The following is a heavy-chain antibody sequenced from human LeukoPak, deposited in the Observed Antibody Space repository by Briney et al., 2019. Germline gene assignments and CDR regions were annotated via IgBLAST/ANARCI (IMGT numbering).Heavy chain of an antibody. CDR1: GFSLSGYW. CDR3: ARDPRNVGLAP. D-gene: IGHD2-15*01. Sequence: GGSLRLSCVAFGFSLSGYWMYWVRQAPGKGLMYISRNNGDGSTTNYADVVKGRFTMSRDNVKNTLYLQMNSLRVEDTAVYYCARDPRNVGLAPWGQGTLVTVSS. V-gene: IGHV3-74*01. J-gene: IGHJ5*02. CDR2: NNGDGSTT.